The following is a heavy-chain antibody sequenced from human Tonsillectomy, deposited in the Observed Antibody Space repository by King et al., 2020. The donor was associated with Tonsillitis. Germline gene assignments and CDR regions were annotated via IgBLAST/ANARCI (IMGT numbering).Heavy chain of an antibody. CDR3: ARTWWDIVVVPAAHKYYYYYGMDV. J-gene: IGHJ6*02. V-gene: IGHV2-26*01. CDR2: IFSNDEK. D-gene: IGHD2-2*01. Sequence: TLKESGPVLVKPTETLTLTCTVSGFSLSNARMGVSWIRQPPGQALEWLAHIFSNDEKSYSTSLKSRLTISKDTFKSQVVLTMTNMDPVDTATYYCARTWWDIVVVPAAHKYYYYYGMDVWGQGTTVTVSS. CDR1: GFSLSNARMG.